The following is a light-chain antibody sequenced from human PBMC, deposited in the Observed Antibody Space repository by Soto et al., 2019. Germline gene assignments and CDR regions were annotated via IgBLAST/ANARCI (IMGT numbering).Light chain of an antibody. V-gene: IGKV3-11*01. CDR1: QSVSAY. CDR2: DAS. J-gene: IGKJ5*01. CDR3: QQRSNWPPIT. Sequence: EIVLTQSPATLSLSPGERATLSCRASQSVSAYLAWYQQKPGQAPRLLIYDASDRATGTPGRFSGSGSGTDFTLTISSLEPEDFAIYYCQQRSNWPPITFGQGTRLEI.